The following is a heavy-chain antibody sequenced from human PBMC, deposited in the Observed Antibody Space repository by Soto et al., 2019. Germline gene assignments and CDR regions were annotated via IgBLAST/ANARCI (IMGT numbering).Heavy chain of an antibody. Sequence: QVQLQESGPGLVKPAETLSLTCTVSGDAISSGSYYWIWIRQPPGKGLEWIGFIYYTGSANYNASLRSRVTMSVDTSKNQFSLRLNSVTAADTAKYFCASLDSSGQLEYWGQGSLVIVST. CDR3: ASLDSSGQLEY. D-gene: IGHD3-22*01. CDR2: IYYTGSA. V-gene: IGHV4-61*01. J-gene: IGHJ4*02. CDR1: GDAISSGSYY.